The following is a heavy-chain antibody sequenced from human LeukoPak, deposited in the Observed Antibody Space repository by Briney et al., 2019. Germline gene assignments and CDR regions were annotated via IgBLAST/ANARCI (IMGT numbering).Heavy chain of an antibody. Sequence: GGSLRLSCAASGFTFSSYAMSWVRQTPGKGLDWVSSINGNGGSTYYADSVKGRFTISRDNSKNTLYLQMNSLRAEDTAVYYCARDSVRGVINYWGQGTLVTVSS. D-gene: IGHD3-10*01. CDR2: INGNGGST. V-gene: IGHV3-23*01. CDR3: ARDSVRGVINY. CDR1: GFTFSSYA. J-gene: IGHJ4*02.